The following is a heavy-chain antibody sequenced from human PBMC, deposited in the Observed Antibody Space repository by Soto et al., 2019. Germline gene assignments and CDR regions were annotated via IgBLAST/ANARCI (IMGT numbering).Heavy chain of an antibody. J-gene: IGHJ2*01. CDR3: ARARITGGGRYWYFDL. V-gene: IGHV1-69*06. CDR1: GGTFSSYA. Sequence: GPQVKVSCKASGGTFSSYAISWVRQAPGQGLEWMGGIIPIFGTANYAQKFQGRVTITADKSTSTAYMELSSLRSEDTAVYYCARARITGGGRYWYFDLWGRGTLVTVSS. D-gene: IGHD3-10*01. CDR2: IIPIFGTA.